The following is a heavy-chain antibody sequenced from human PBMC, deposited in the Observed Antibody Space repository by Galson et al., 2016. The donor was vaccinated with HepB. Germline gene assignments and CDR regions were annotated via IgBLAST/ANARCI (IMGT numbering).Heavy chain of an antibody. CDR3: AHHREWFDF. CDR1: GFSLSTAGMG. V-gene: IGHV2-5*05. CDR2: IYWDDDV. D-gene: IGHD1-14*01. J-gene: IGHJ5*01. Sequence: PALVKPTQTLTLTCTFSGFSLSTAGMGVGWIRQPPGKALEWLALIYWDDDVRYGPSLKNRLTITKGTSENQVVLTMTNMNPVDTATYYCAHHREWFDFWGQGNLVIVSS.